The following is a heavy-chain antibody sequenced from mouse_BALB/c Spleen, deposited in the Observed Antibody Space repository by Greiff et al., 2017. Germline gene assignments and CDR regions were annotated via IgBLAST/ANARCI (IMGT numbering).Heavy chain of an antibody. J-gene: IGHJ2*01. CDR2: ISSGGSYT. D-gene: IGHD2-2*01. CDR1: GFTFSSYA. CDR3: ARRDYGYDY. V-gene: IGHV5-9-4*01. Sequence: VQLKESGGGLVKPGGSLKLSCAASGFTFSSYAMSWVRQSPEKRLEWVAEISSGGSYTYYPDTVTGRFTISRDNAKNTLYLEMSSLRSEDTAMYYCARRDYGYDYWGQGTTLTVSS.